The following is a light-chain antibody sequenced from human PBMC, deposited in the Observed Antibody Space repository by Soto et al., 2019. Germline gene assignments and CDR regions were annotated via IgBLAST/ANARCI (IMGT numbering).Light chain of an antibody. CDR3: CSYAGSYTWV. Sequence: HSALTQPRSVSGSPGQSVTISCTGTSSDFGGYNYVSWYQQHPGKAPKLMLYDVNKRPSGVPDRFSGSKSGNTASLTISGLQAEDEADYYCCSYAGSYTWVFGGGTKLTVL. CDR2: DVN. V-gene: IGLV2-11*01. J-gene: IGLJ2*01. CDR1: SSDFGGYNY.